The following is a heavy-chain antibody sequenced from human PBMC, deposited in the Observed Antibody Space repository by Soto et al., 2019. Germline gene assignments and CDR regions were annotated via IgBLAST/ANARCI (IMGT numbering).Heavy chain of an antibody. CDR1: GYAFTSYG. V-gene: IGHV1-18*04. J-gene: IGHJ4*02. Sequence: SSVQVSCKASGYAFTSYGISWVRQAPGQGLEWMGWISAYNGNTNYAQKLQGRVTMTTDTSTSTAYMELRSLRSDDTAVYYCARVRRYYYDSSGYYPAPYYFDYWGQGTLVTVSS. CDR3: ARVRRYYYDSSGYYPAPYYFDY. CDR2: ISAYNGNT. D-gene: IGHD3-22*01.